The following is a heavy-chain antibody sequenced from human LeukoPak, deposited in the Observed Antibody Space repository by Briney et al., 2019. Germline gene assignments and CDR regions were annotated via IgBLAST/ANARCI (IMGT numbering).Heavy chain of an antibody. Sequence: GESLKISCQGSGYMFTTYWIGWVRQMPGRGLEWMGIIYFGDSDTRYSPSFQGQVTISADKSIGTAYLQWSSLKASDTAVYYCARTELQRPYYYYGMDVWGQGTTVTVSS. D-gene: IGHD1-1*01. J-gene: IGHJ6*02. CDR3: ARTELQRPYYYYGMDV. CDR2: IYFGDSDT. CDR1: GYMFTTYW. V-gene: IGHV5-51*01.